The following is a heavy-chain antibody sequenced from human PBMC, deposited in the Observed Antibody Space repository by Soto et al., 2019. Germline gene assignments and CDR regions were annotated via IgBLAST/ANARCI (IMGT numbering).Heavy chain of an antibody. CDR1: GGTFSSYT. V-gene: IGHV1-69*02. D-gene: IGHD4-17*01. Sequence: QVQLVQSGAEVKKPGSSVKVSCKASGGTFSSYTISWVRQAPGQGLEWMGRIIPILGIANYAQKFQGRVTITADKSTRTAYMELSSLRSEDTAVYYCATPGRGEGDYLDYWYFDLWGRGTLVTVSS. CDR2: IIPILGIA. J-gene: IGHJ2*01. CDR3: ATPGRGEGDYLDYWYFDL.